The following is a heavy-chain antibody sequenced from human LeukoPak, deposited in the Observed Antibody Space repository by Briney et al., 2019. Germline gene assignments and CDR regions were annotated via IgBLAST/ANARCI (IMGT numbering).Heavy chain of an antibody. CDR3: ARQAYYYDRGRQDYYYFYGMDV. D-gene: IGHD3-22*01. CDR2: NYSGESDT. J-gene: IGHJ6*02. V-gene: IGHV5-51*01. Sequence: GESLKTSRKGSGYSLNSYWIGLVRQVPGKGPGLVRTNYSGESDTRYRPSFEGPVTISADKSISTAYLQWSSLNASDTAMYYCARQAYYYDRGRQDYYYFYGMDVWGQGTTDSVSS. CDR1: GYSLNSYW.